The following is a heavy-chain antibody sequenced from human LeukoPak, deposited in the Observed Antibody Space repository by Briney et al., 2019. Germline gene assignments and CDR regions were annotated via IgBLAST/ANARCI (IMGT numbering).Heavy chain of an antibody. CDR3: ASEYCTNGVCYNP. CDR2: ISASGSSI. CDR1: AFTVSDYY. Sequence: GGSLRLSCAASAFTVSDYYMSWIRQAPGKGLEWVSYISASGSSIYYADSVKGRFTISRDNAKNPLYLQMNSLTTEDTAVYYCASEYCTNGVCYNPWGQGTLVTVSS. J-gene: IGHJ5*02. V-gene: IGHV3-11*01. D-gene: IGHD2-8*01.